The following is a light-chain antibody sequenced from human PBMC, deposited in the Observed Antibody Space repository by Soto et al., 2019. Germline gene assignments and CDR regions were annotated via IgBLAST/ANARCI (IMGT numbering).Light chain of an antibody. V-gene: IGLV1-51*02. J-gene: IGLJ3*02. CDR1: SSNIGSNF. CDR2: ENN. CDR3: GTWDSMSAVWV. Sequence: QSVLTQPPSVSAAPGQKVNISCSGSSSNIGSNFVSWYQHLPGPAPKLLIYENNLRPSGIPDRFSGSKSGTSATLGITGLQTGDEDDYYCGTWDSMSAVWVFGGGTKLTVL.